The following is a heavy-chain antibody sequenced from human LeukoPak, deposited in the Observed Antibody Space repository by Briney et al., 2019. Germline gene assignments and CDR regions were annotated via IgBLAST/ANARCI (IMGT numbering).Heavy chain of an antibody. V-gene: IGHV3-53*01. CDR2: IYTGGST. CDR3: ARDGGFGFLAAFDI. D-gene: IGHD3-10*01. J-gene: IGHJ3*02. CDR1: GFTVSSNY. Sequence: GGSLRLSCAASGFTVSSNYMTWVRQAPGKGLEWVSFIYTGGSTYYADSVKGRFTISRDNAKNSLYLQMNSLRDEDTALYYCARDGGFGFLAAFDIWGQGTMVTVSS.